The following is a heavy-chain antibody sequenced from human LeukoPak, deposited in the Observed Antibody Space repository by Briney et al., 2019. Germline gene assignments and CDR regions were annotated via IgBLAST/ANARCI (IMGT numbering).Heavy chain of an antibody. V-gene: IGHV4-4*07. CDR2: IYTSGST. CDR3: ARENYDILTGYPHFDY. Sequence: SSETLSLTCTVSGGSISSYYWSWIRQPAGKGLEWIGRIYTSGSTNYNPSLKSRVTMSVDTSKNQFSLKLSSVTAADTAVYYCARENYDILTGYPHFDYWGQGTLVTVSS. CDR1: GGSISSYY. D-gene: IGHD3-9*01. J-gene: IGHJ4*02.